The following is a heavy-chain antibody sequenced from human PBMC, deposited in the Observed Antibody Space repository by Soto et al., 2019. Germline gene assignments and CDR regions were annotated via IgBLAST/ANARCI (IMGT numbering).Heavy chain of an antibody. CDR1: GFTFSDAW. V-gene: IGHV3-15*07. CDR2: IKSKAGGGAI. J-gene: IGHJ3*01. Sequence: EVQLVESGGGLVKPGGSLRLSCAASGFTFSDAWMNWVRQAPGKGLEWVGRIKSKAGGGAIDYAAPVKGRLTISRDDSKYTLYLQIYSLKTDDTAVYYCTTDGYVGGVVVAFHFWGLGTMITVSS. D-gene: IGHD2-21*01. CDR3: TTDGYVGGVVVAFHF.